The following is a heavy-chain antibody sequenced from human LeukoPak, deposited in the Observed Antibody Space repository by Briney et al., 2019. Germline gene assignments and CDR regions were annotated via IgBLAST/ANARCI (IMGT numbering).Heavy chain of an antibody. CDR3: ARGKKTRAVLYGSPQWFDP. D-gene: IGHD3-10*01. Sequence: SETLTLTCAVSGGSITSGDHSWNWIRLPPGGGLEWIGYMYHSGTTYYNPSLKSRVTISVDRSKNQFSLKLSSVTAADTAVYYCARGKKTRAVLYGSPQWFDPWGQGILVTVSS. CDR1: GGSITSGDHS. V-gene: IGHV4-30-2*01. J-gene: IGHJ5*02. CDR2: MYHSGTT.